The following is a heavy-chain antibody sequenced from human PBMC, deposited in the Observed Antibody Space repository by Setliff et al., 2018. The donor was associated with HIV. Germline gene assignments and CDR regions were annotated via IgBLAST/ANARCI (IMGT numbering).Heavy chain of an antibody. V-gene: IGHV4-61*09. CDR2: IYTSGST. Sequence: SETLSLTCRVYGGSITSGNYYWSWIRQPAGKGLEWIGHIYTSGSTNYNPSLKSRVTISVDTSKNQFSLKLSSVTAADTAVYYCARELTALYYDSLNWFDPWGQGTLGTVS. CDR3: ARELTALYYDSLNWFDP. J-gene: IGHJ5*02. D-gene: IGHD3-3*01. CDR1: GGSITSGNYY.